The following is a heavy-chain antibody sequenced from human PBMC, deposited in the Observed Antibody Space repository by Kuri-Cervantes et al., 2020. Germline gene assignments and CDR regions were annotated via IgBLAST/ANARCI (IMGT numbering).Heavy chain of an antibody. Sequence: AGGQVSCQASGYTFPGYYMHWLRPAPGQGLEGMGWINPNSGGTNYAQKFQGRVTMTRDTSIRKAYMELSRLRSDDTAVYYCARGRSRSGFGVVHYYYYMDVWGKGTTVTVSS. CDR2: INPNSGGT. V-gene: IGHV1-2*02. CDR3: ARGRSRSGFGVVHYYYYMDV. CDR1: GYTFPGYY. D-gene: IGHD3-3*01. J-gene: IGHJ6*03.